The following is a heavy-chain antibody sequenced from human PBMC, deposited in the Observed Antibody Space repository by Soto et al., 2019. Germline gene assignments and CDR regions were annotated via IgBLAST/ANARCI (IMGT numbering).Heavy chain of an antibody. CDR3: ARVFKRNGSGWYGPLDY. V-gene: IGHV1-69*12. Sequence: QVQLVQSGAEVKKPGSSVKVSCKASGGTFSSYAISWVRQAPGQGLEWMGGIIPIFGTANYAQKFQGRVRISADEATSTAYMERSSRRSEDTAVYYCARVFKRNGSGWYGPLDYWGQGTLVTVSS. CDR2: IIPIFGTA. D-gene: IGHD6-19*01. J-gene: IGHJ4*02. CDR1: GGTFSSYA.